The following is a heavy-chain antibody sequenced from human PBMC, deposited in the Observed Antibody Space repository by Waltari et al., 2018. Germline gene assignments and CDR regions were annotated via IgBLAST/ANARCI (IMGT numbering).Heavy chain of an antibody. CDR3: AHDSSGYYMAFDI. D-gene: IGHD3-22*01. J-gene: IGHJ3*02. CDR1: GGSFSGYY. V-gene: IGHV4-34*01. CDR2: ITHSGST. Sequence: VQPQQWGAGLLKPSETLSLTCAVYGGSFSGYYWSWIRQPPGKGLEWIGEITHSGSTNYNPSLKSRVTISVDTSKNQFSLKLSSVTAADTSIYYCAHDSSGYYMAFDIWGQGTMVTVSP.